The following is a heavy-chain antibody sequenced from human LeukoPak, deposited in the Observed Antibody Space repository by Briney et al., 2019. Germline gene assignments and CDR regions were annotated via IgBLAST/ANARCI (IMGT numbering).Heavy chain of an antibody. CDR3: ARSLRFLEWLGHDAFDI. V-gene: IGHV3-64*01. D-gene: IGHD3-3*01. CDR1: GFTFSSYA. CDR2: ISSNGGST. Sequence: GGSLRLSCAASGFTFSSYAMHWVRQAPGKGLEYVSAISSNGGSTYYANSVKGRFTISRDNSKNTLYLQMGSLRSEDTAVYYCARSLRFLEWLGHDAFDIWGQGTMVTVSS. J-gene: IGHJ3*02.